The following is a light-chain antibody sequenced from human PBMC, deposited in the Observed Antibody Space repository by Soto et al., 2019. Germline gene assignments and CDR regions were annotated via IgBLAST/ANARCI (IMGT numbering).Light chain of an antibody. J-gene: IGLJ3*02. V-gene: IGLV1-40*01. CDR1: SSNIGAGFD. Sequence: QSVLTQPPSVSGAPGQTVTISCTGSSSNIGAGFDVHWYQQVPGTAPKLVLYSNTARPSGVPDRFSGSRSGSSGSLAITGLQPEDEADYYCSSFTNSILVFGGGTKLTVL. CDR3: SSFTNSILV. CDR2: SNT.